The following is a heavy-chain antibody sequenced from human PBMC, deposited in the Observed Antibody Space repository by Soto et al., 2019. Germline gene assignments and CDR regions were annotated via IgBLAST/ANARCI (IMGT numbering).Heavy chain of an antibody. D-gene: IGHD2-2*01. CDR1: GGSISSRSYY. Sequence: SETLSLTCTVSGGSISSRSYYWGWIRQPPGKGLEWIGYIYYSGSTYYNPSLKSRVTISVDTSKNQFSLKLSSVTAADTAVYYCAREGVVPYHNWFDPWGQGTLVNVSS. CDR3: AREGVVPYHNWFDP. J-gene: IGHJ5*02. CDR2: IYYSGST. V-gene: IGHV4-39*07.